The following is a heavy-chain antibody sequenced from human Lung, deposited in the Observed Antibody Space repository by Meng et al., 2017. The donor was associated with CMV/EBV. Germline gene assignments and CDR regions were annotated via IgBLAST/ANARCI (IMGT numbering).Heavy chain of an antibody. CDR2: INVYNGRR. CDR3: ARERGYCSMIDCYKDVMDF. J-gene: IGHJ6*02. V-gene: IGHV1-18*01. Sequence: ASXXVSXKASGYTFTSYGISWVRQAPGQGLEWMGWINVYNGRRDYAQRFKDRVTMTTDTSTSTAHMDLKSLRSDDTATYYCARERGYCSMIDCYKDVMDFXGQGXTVTVSS. D-gene: IGHD2-2*01. CDR1: GYTFTSYG.